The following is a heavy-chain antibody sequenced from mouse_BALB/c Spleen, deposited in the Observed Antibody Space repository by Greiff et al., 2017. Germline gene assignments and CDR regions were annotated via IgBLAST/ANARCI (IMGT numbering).Heavy chain of an antibody. V-gene: IGHV14-1*02. Sequence: VQLQQSGAELVRPGALVKLSCKASGFNIKDYYMHWVKQRPEQGLEWIGWIDPENGNTIYDPKFQGKASITADTSSNTAYLQLSSLTSEDTAVYYCARLGRYFDVWGAGTTVTGSS. J-gene: IGHJ1*01. D-gene: IGHD4-1*01. CDR3: ARLGRYFDV. CDR1: GFNIKDYY. CDR2: IDPENGNT.